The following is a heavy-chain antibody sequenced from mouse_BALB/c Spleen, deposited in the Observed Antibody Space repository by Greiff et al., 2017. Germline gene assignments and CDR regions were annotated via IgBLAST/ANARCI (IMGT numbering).Heavy chain of an antibody. CDR1: GYTFTSYV. V-gene: IGHV1-14*01. CDR2: INPYNDGT. J-gene: IGHJ2*01. Sequence: EVQLQQSGPELVKPGASVKMSCKASGYTFTSYVMHWVKQKPGQGLEWIGYINPYNDGTKYNEKFKGKATLTSDKSSSTAYMELSSLTSEDSAVYYCARESPMITTGDFDYWGQGTTLTVSS. D-gene: IGHD2-4*01. CDR3: ARESPMITTGDFDY.